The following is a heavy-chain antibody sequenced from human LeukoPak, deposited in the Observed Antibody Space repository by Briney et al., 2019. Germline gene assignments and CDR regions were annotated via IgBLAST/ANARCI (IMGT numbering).Heavy chain of an antibody. CDR1: GFTFSSYS. CDR3: ARGASYYGQRSPNWYFDL. J-gene: IGHJ2*01. Sequence: GGSLRLSCAASGFTFSSYSMNWVRQAPGKGLEWVSSISSSSSYIYYADSVKGRFTISRDNAKNSLYLQMNSLRAEDTAVYYCARGASYYGQRSPNWYFDLWGRGTLVTVSS. V-gene: IGHV3-21*01. D-gene: IGHD1-26*01. CDR2: ISSSSSYI.